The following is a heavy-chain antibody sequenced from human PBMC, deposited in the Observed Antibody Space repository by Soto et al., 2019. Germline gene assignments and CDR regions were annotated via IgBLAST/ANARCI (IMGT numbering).Heavy chain of an antibody. J-gene: IGHJ4*02. Sequence: ASVKVSCKASGYTFTSYYMHWVRQAPGQGLEWMGIINPSGGSTSYAQKFQGRVTMTRDTSTSTVYMELSSLRSEDTAVYYCARDDLPYSSGWYAPGYCGQGTLVTVSS. CDR1: GYTFTSYY. V-gene: IGHV1-46*01. D-gene: IGHD6-19*01. CDR2: INPSGGST. CDR3: ARDDLPYSSGWYAPGY.